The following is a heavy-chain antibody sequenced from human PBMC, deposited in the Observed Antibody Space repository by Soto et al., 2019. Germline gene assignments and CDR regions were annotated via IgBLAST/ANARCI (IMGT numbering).Heavy chain of an antibody. V-gene: IGHV3-23*01. D-gene: IGHD3-3*01. Sequence: GGSLRLACAASGFTFSSYAMSWVRQAPGKGLEWVSAISGSGGSTYYADSVKGRFTISRDNSKNTLYLQMNSLRAEDTAVYYCAKFPLDPYDFWSGSLYGMAVWGQGTTVPVS. CDR3: AKFPLDPYDFWSGSLYGMAV. J-gene: IGHJ6*02. CDR1: GFTFSSYA. CDR2: ISGSGGST.